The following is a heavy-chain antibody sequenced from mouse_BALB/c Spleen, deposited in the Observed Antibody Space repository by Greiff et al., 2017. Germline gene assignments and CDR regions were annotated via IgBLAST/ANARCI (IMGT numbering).Heavy chain of an antibody. CDR1: GFSLTSYG. J-gene: IGHJ4*01. Sequence: VKLVESGPGLVAPSQSLSISCTVSGFSLTSYGVHWVRQPPGKGLEWLGVIRAGGSTNYNSALMSRLSISKDNSKSQVFLKMNSLQTDDTAMYYCAREDDYDYAMDYWGQGTSVTVSS. V-gene: IGHV2-9*02. CDR3: AREDDYDYAMDY. CDR2: IRAGGST. D-gene: IGHD2-4*01.